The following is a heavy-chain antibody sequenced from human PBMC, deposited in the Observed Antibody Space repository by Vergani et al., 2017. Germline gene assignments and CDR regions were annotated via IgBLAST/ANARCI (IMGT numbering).Heavy chain of an antibody. D-gene: IGHD6-19*01. CDR1: GGSINTGAYY. V-gene: IGHV4-61*02. CDR3: AREQWLPIDYFDY. J-gene: IGHJ4*02. Sequence: QVQLQESGPRLVRPSQTLSLTCTVSGGSINTGAYYWSWIRQPAGKGLEWIGRVYTSGMTNYNPSLKSRVTILVDRSKSQPSLKLTSVTAGDTAVYYCAREQWLPIDYFDYWGQGTLVTVSS. CDR2: VYTSGMT.